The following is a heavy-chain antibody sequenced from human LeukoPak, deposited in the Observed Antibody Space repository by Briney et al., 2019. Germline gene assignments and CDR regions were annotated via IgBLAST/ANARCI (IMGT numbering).Heavy chain of an antibody. Sequence: SETLSLTCTVSGGSISSYYWSWIRQPPGKGLEWIGYIYYSGSTNYNPSLKSRVTISVDTSKNQFSLKLSSVTAADTAVYYCARDFGPMGYDSSGGIWGQGTMVTVSS. D-gene: IGHD3-22*01. J-gene: IGHJ3*02. CDR3: ARDFGPMGYDSSGGI. CDR1: GGSISSYY. V-gene: IGHV4-59*01. CDR2: IYYSGST.